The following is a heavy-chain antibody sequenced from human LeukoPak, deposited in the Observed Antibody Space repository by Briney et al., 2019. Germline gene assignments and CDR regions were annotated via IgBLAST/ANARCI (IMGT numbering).Heavy chain of an antibody. J-gene: IGHJ4*02. D-gene: IGHD5-24*01. CDR1: GYTFTSYG. Sequence: ASVKVSCKASGYTFTSYGISWVRQAPGQGLEWMGWISAYNGNTNYAQKLQGRVTMTTDTSTSTAYMELRSLRSDDTAVYYCARDLGMATTPYYFDYWGQGTLVTVSS. CDR3: ARDLGMATTPYYFDY. V-gene: IGHV1-18*01. CDR2: ISAYNGNT.